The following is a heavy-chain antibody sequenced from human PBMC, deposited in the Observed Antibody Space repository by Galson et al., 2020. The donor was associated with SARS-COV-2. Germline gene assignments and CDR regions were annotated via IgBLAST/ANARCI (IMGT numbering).Heavy chain of an antibody. CDR2: IDWDDDK. V-gene: IGHV2-70*11. Sequence: SGPTLVKPTQTLTLTCTFSGFSLSTSGMSVNWIRQPPGKALEWLARIDWDDDKYYTTSLKTRLTISKDTSKNQVVLTMTNMDPVDTGTYYCARMRLQSRSATDFWGQGTMVTVSS. CDR3: ARMRLQSRSATDF. J-gene: IGHJ3*01. CDR1: GFSLSTSGMS. D-gene: IGHD6-25*01.